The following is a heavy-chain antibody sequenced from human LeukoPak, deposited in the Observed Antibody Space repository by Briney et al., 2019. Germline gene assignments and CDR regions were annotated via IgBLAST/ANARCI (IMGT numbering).Heavy chain of an antibody. V-gene: IGHV3-21*01. CDR3: ARGTMFPYYFDY. CDR2: ISSSSSYI. Sequence: GGSLRLSCAASGLTFSSYSMKWVRQAPGKGLEWVSFISSSSSYIYYADSLKGRFTISRDNAKNSLYLQMNSLRAEDTAVYYCARGTMFPYYFDYWGQGTLVTVSS. D-gene: IGHD3-10*02. CDR1: GLTFSSYS. J-gene: IGHJ4*02.